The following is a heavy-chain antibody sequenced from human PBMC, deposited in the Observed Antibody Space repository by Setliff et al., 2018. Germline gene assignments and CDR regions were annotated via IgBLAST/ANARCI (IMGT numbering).Heavy chain of an antibody. D-gene: IGHD3-3*01. Sequence: ASVKVSCKASGYNFATYGISWVRQAPGQGLEWMGWVSAFNGDRKYAQKFQGRVTMTTDTSTKTVYMELKNLKSDDTAVYYCARDLSGSHDFWSGYQHDYWATEPWSPS. J-gene: IGHJ4*01. CDR3: ARDLSGSHDFWSGYQHDY. CDR1: GYNFATYG. V-gene: IGHV1-18*01. CDR2: VSAFNGDR.